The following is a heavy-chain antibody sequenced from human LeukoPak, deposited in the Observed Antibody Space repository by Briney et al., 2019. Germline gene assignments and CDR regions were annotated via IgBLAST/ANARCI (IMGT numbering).Heavy chain of an antibody. Sequence: ASVKVSCKVPGYTLTELSMHWVRQAPGKGLEWMGGFDPEDGETIYAQKFQGRVTMTEDTSTDTAYMELSSLRSEDTAVYYCATLPGGWLVQDYWGQGTLVTVSS. CDR1: GYTLTELS. CDR3: ATLPGGWLVQDY. V-gene: IGHV1-24*01. CDR2: FDPEDGET. J-gene: IGHJ4*02. D-gene: IGHD6-19*01.